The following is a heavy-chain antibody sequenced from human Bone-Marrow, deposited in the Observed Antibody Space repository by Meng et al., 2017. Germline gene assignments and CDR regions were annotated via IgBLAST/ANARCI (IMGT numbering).Heavy chain of an antibody. CDR3: ARVIYRPSGHNYFDP. V-gene: IGHV4-4*02. J-gene: IGHJ5*02. D-gene: IGHD1-26*01. CDR1: GGSISSPNW. Sequence: QWPLQESGPGLVKPSGTLSLTCAVSGGSISSPNWWSWVRQPPGRGLEWIGEIYHSGSTTYNPSLLSRVTISVDKSKNQFSLKLSSVTAADTAIYYCARVIYRPSGHNYFDPWGQGTLVTVSS. CDR2: IYHSGST.